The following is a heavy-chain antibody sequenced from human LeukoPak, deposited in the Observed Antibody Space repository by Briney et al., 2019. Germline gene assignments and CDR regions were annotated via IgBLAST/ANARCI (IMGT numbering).Heavy chain of an antibody. D-gene: IGHD3-22*01. V-gene: IGHV1-24*01. J-gene: IGHJ4*02. CDR1: GYTLTELS. CDR3: ATPMSYDSSGYYPLRY. Sequence: ASVTVSCKVSGYTLTELSMHWVRQAPGKGLEWMGGFDPEDGETIYAQKFQGRVTMTEDTSTDTAYMELSSLRSEDTAVCYCATPMSYDSSGYYPLRYWGQGTLVTVSS. CDR2: FDPEDGET.